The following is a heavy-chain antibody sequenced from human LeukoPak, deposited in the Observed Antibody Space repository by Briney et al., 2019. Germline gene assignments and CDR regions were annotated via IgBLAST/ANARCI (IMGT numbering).Heavy chain of an antibody. CDR1: GYTFTSYD. CDR2: MNPNSGNT. CDR3: ARSRSLTGFVRNWFDA. V-gene: IGHV1-8*01. Sequence: ASVKVSCKASGYTFTSYDINWVRQATGQGLEWMGWMNPNSGNTGYAQKFQGRVTMTRNTSISTAYMELSSLRSEDTAVYYCARSRSLTGFVRNWFDAWGQGTLVTVSS. D-gene: IGHD3-9*01. J-gene: IGHJ5*02.